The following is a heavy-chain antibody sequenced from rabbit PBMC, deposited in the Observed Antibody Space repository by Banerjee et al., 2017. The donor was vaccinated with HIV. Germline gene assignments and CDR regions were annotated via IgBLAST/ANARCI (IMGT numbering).Heavy chain of an antibody. J-gene: IGHJ4*01. CDR3: ARGSYDSSAWGGDL. Sequence: GLVQPEGSLTLTCKASGFTLSSYWMWWVRQAPGKGLEWIACIGAGSSGTTYYASWAKGRFTISRSTSLHTVTLQMTSLTAADTATYFCARGSYDSSAWGGDLWGPGTLVTVS. V-gene: IGHV1S45*01. D-gene: IGHD4-1*01. CDR2: IGAGSSGTT. CDR1: GFTLSSYW.